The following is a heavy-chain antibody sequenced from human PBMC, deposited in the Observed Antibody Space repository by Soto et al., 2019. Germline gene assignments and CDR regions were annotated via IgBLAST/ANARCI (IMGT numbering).Heavy chain of an antibody. CDR1: DVSISSGSYS. J-gene: IGHJ3*02. CDR2: IYHSGST. Sequence: SVMQSHRWSVADVSISSGSYSWSWIRQPPGKSLEWIGYIYHSGSTYYNPSLKGRVTISVDRSKTQFSLKLSSVTAADTAVYYCARVRSGIVGAQGAFDIWGKGPRVT. CDR3: ARVRSGIVGAQGAFDI. V-gene: IGHV4-30-2*01. D-gene: IGHD1-26*01.